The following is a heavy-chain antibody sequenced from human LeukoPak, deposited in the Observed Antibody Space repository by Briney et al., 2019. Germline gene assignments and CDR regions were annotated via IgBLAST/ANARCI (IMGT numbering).Heavy chain of an antibody. CDR2: IYHSGST. J-gene: IGHJ2*01. CDR1: GGSISSGGYS. Sequence: KPSQTLSLTCAVSGGSISSGGYSWSWIRQPPGKGLEWIGYIYHSGSTHYNPSLKSRVTISVDRSKNQFSLKLSSVTAADTAVYYCARDRGTYWYFDLWGRGTLVTVSS. V-gene: IGHV4-30-2*01. D-gene: IGHD3/OR15-3a*01. CDR3: ARDRGTYWYFDL.